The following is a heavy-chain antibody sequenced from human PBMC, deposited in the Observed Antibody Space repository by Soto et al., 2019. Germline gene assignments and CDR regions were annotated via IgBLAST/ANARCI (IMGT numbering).Heavy chain of an antibody. D-gene: IGHD2-2*01. CDR3: ARLYGYCIRNSCHGHYAMDV. CDR1: SDSGSSSSYT. V-gene: IGHV4-39*01. J-gene: IGHJ6*02. CDR2: IYSSGST. Sequence: ASETLSLTCTVSSDSGSSSSYTWGWIRQPPGKGPEWIGSIYSSGSTYYNPSLNSRVTVSVDTSKNQFSLKVTSVTAADTAVYYCARLYGYCIRNSCHGHYAMDVWGQGTTVTVSS.